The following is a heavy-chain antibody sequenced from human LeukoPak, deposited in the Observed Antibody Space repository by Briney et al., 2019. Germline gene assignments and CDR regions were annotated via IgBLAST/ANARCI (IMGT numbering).Heavy chain of an antibody. J-gene: IGHJ3*01. V-gene: IGHV3-13*01. CDR2: IGTADDT. D-gene: IGHD2-15*01. CDR3: AREILPHCRGYSCSSGSALDV. CDR1: GFTFSRYD. Sequence: PGGSXRLSCAASGFTFSRYDMHWVRHATGKGLEWVSAIGTADDTYYGGSVKGRFTISRGNAKSSLYLQMDTLRAGDTAVYFCAREILPHCRGYSCSSGSALDVWGQGTMVIVSS.